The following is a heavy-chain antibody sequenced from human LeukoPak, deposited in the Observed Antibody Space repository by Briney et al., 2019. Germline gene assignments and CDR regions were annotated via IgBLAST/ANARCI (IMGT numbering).Heavy chain of an antibody. D-gene: IGHD3-22*01. V-gene: IGHV3-7*01. Sequence: GGSLRLSCAASGFTFSSYWMSWVRQAPGKGLEWVANIKQDGSEKYYVDSVKGRFTISRDNAKNSLYPQMNSLRAEDTAVYYCASLYYYYDSSGYYAYYFDYWGQGPLVTVSS. CDR3: ASLYYYYDSSGYYAYYFDY. CDR2: IKQDGSEK. CDR1: GFTFSSYW. J-gene: IGHJ4*02.